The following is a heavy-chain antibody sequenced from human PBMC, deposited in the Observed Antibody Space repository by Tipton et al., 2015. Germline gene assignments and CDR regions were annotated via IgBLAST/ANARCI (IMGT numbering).Heavy chain of an antibody. CDR3: AREVYSSSSHRADYFFYGMDV. CDR2: IYPGDSDT. J-gene: IGHJ6*02. CDR1: GYGFTTYW. Sequence: QSGPEVKKPGESLKISCKGSGYGFTTYWIAWVRQMPGKGLEWMGVIYPGDSDTRYSPSFQGQVAISADKSINTAYLQWSSLKDSDTAMYYGAREVYSSSSHRADYFFYGMDVWGQGSTVTVSS. D-gene: IGHD6-13*01. V-gene: IGHV5-51*01.